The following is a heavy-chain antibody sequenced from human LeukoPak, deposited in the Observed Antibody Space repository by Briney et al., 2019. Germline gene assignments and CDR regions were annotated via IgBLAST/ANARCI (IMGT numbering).Heavy chain of an antibody. Sequence: GGSLRLSCAASGFPFSNYWMTWVRQAPGKGLEWVSVIYSGSSTYYADSVKGRFTISGDNSQITLYLHMNSLRADDTAVYYCARTGDPGIVVAGPFDYWGQGTLVTVSS. CDR3: ARTGDPGIVVAGPFDY. CDR1: GFPFSNYW. CDR2: IYSGSST. V-gene: IGHV3-53*01. D-gene: IGHD6-19*01. J-gene: IGHJ4*02.